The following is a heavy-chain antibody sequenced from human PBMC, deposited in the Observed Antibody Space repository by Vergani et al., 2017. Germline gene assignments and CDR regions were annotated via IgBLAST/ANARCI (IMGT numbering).Heavy chain of an antibody. Sequence: QVQLVQSGAEVKKPGASVKVSCKASGYTFTSYGISWVRQAPGQGLEWMGWISAYNGNTNYAQKLQGRVTMTRDTSTSTVYMELSSLRSEDTAVYYCARDPGRYCSSTSCYRRGSYYYYYMDVWGKGTTVTVSS. CDR3: ARDPGRYCSSTSCYRRGSYYYYYMDV. CDR1: GYTFTSYG. D-gene: IGHD2-2*01. CDR2: ISAYNGNT. V-gene: IGHV1-18*01. J-gene: IGHJ6*03.